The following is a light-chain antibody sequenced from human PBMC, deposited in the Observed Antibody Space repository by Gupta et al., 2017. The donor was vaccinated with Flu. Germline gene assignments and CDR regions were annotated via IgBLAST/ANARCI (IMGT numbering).Light chain of an antibody. V-gene: IGKV2-30*02. CDR2: RGS. Sequence: DVVMTQSPLSLPVTLGQPASISCRSSQSLVHRNGNTYLTWFQQRPGQSPRRIIYRGSKRDSGVPDRFSGSGSGTDFTLKSSRGEDEDVGVYYCMQGKPWPTFGQGTKVEIK. CDR3: MQGKPWPT. J-gene: IGKJ1*01. CDR1: QSLVHRNGNTY.